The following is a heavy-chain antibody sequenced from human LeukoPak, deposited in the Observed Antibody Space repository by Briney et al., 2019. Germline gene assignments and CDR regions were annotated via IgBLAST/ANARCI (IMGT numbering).Heavy chain of an antibody. CDR2: ISSSGSTI. D-gene: IGHD5-12*01. Sequence: GGSLRLSCAASGFTFSSYAMSWVRQAPGQVLDWVSYISSSGSTIYYADSVKGRFTISRDNAKNSLYLQMNSLRAEDTAVYYCARGPATSYYFDYWGQGTLVTVSS. J-gene: IGHJ4*02. CDR3: ARGPATSYYFDY. CDR1: GFTFSSYA. V-gene: IGHV3-48*04.